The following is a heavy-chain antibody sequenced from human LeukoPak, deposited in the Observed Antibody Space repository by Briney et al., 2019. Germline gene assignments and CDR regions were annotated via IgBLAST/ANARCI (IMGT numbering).Heavy chain of an antibody. D-gene: IGHD2-15*01. V-gene: IGHV3-48*01. CDR2: ISRDSGIK. CDR3: AKDRALLPTYYFDY. CDR1: GFIISGDS. J-gene: IGHJ4*02. Sequence: GGSLRLSCAASGFIISGDSMNWVRQAPGKGLEWIAYISRDSGIKYYADSVRGRFTISRDNSKNTLYLQMNSLRAEDTAVYYCAKDRALLPTYYFDYWGQGTLVTVSS.